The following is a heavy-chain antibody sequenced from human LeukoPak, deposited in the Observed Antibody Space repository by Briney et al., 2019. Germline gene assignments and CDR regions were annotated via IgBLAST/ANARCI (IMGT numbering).Heavy chain of an antibody. CDR1: RFPFSSYA. D-gene: IGHD6-19*01. V-gene: IGHV3-23*01. Sequence: GGSLKLSCAASRFPFSSYAMSWVRQAPGKGLEWVSALSGSGGSTYYADSVRGRFTISRDNSKNTLYLQMNSLRADDTAVYYCARRHSSGWYYFGYWGQGTLVTVSS. CDR2: LSGSGGST. CDR3: ARRHSSGWYYFGY. J-gene: IGHJ4*02.